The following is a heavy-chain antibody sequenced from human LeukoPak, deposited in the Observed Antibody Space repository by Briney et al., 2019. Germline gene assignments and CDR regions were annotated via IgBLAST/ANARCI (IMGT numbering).Heavy chain of an antibody. V-gene: IGHV3-21*01. CDR3: ARGGASSGWYQGWFDP. CDR2: ISSSSSYI. Sequence: GGSLRLSCAASGFTFSSYSMNWVRQAPGKGLEWVSSISSSSSYIYYADSVKGRFTISRDYAKNSLYLQMNSLRAEDTAVYYCARGGASSGWYQGWFDPWGQGTLVTVSS. CDR1: GFTFSSYS. J-gene: IGHJ5*02. D-gene: IGHD6-19*01.